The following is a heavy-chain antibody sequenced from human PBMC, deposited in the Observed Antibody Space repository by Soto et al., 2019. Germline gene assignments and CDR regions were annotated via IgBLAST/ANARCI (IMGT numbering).Heavy chain of an antibody. Sequence: GGSLRLSCAASGFTFSSYAMSWVRQAPGKGLEWVSAISGSGGSTYYADSVKGRFTISRDNSKNTLYLQMNSLRAEDTAVYYCAKGVTGAGTTAPDAFVTGGQGTMVTVSS. D-gene: IGHD1-1*01. J-gene: IGHJ3*02. CDR1: GFTFSSYA. CDR2: ISGSGGST. V-gene: IGHV3-23*01. CDR3: AKGVTGAGTTAPDAFVT.